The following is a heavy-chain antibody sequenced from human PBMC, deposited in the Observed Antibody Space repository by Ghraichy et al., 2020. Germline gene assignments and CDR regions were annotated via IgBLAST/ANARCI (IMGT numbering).Heavy chain of an antibody. J-gene: IGHJ4*01. V-gene: IGHV1-3*01. CDR3: ARVGASSSPAPYYFYY. Sequence: WISAGNGNTKYSQKFQGRVTITRDTSASTSYMELSSLRSEDTAVYYCARVGASSSPAPYYFYYWGHGILVTFSS. D-gene: IGHD6-6*01. CDR2: ISAGNGNT.